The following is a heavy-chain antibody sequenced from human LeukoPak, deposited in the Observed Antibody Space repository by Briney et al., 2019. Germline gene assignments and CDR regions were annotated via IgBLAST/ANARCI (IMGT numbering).Heavy chain of an antibody. V-gene: IGHV3-23*01. CDR2: ISGSGGST. CDR3: AKDWLLPRGWYYFDY. CDR1: GFTFNSYA. Sequence: GGSLRLSCAASGFTFNSYAMSWVRQAPGKGLEWVSAISGSGGSTYYADSVKGRFTISRDNSKNTLYLQMNSLRAEDTAVYYCAKDWLLPRGWYYFDYWGQGTLVTVSS. D-gene: IGHD2-15*01. J-gene: IGHJ4*02.